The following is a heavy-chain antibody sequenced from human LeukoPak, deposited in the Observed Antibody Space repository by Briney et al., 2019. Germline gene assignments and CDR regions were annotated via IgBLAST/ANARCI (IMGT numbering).Heavy chain of an antibody. CDR2: INQDGSKK. D-gene: IGHD6-19*01. CDR3: EGAWS. V-gene: IGHV3-7*01. CDR1: GFTFSSYL. Sequence: GRSLRPSCAASGFTFSSYLMNWVRQAPGKGLEWVANINQDGSKKNYVDSVKGRFTISRDNAKNSLYLQMNSLRAEDTAVYYCEGAWSWGQGTLVTVSS. J-gene: IGHJ5*02.